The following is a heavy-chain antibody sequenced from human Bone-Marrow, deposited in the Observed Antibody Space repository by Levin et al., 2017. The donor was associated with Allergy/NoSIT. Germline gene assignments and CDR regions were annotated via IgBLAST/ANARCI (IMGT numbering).Heavy chain of an antibody. Sequence: SCAASGFTFDNSAMHWVRQAPGKGLEWVSGISWNSGSIYYADSVKGRFTISRDNAKNSLFLQMNSLRAEDTALYYCAKGPGMATIKGFIDYWGQGTLVTVSS. D-gene: IGHD5-24*01. CDR3: AKGPGMATIKGFIDY. CDR1: GFTFDNSA. V-gene: IGHV3-9*01. CDR2: ISWNSGSI. J-gene: IGHJ4*02.